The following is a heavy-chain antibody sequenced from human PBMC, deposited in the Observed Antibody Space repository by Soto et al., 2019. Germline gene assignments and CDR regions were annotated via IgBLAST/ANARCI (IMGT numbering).Heavy chain of an antibody. Sequence: GGSLRLSCAASGFTFSSYGMHWVRQAPGKGLEWVAVIWYDGSNKYYADSVKGRFTISRDNSKYTLYLQMKGLRAEDTAVYYCARDPSLRRYYDSRATLGMDVWGQGTTVTVSS. CDR1: GFTFSSYG. CDR2: IWYDGSNK. CDR3: ARDPSLRRYYDSRATLGMDV. J-gene: IGHJ6*02. V-gene: IGHV3-33*01. D-gene: IGHD3-22*01.